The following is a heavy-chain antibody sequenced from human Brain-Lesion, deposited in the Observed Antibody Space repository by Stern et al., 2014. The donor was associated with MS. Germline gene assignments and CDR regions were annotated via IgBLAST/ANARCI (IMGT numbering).Heavy chain of an antibody. D-gene: IGHD3-3*01. CDR1: GYIFTGYY. V-gene: IGHV1-2*02. J-gene: IGHJ6*02. CDR2: GNPNTGRP. Sequence: QVQLVPSGPEVKKPGASVKVSYKTSGYIFTGYYIHWVRQAPGQGLEWMALGNPNTGRPTHAQKFQGRVTMSRDTSISTAYVELSSLTSDDTAVYYCARDQRGITIFGVVTDYYYLGMDVWGQGTTVTVSS. CDR3: ARDQRGITIFGVVTDYYYLGMDV.